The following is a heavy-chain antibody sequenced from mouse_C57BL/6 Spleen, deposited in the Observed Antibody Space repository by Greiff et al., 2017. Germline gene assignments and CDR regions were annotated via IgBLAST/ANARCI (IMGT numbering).Heavy chain of an antibody. Sequence: VQLQQSGPELVKPGASVKISCKASGYAFSSSWMNWVKQRPGKGLEWIGRIYPGDGDTNYNGKFKGKATLTADKSSSTAYMQLSSLTSEDSAVYVCARVELGQGGYFDYWGQGTTLTVSS. CDR2: IYPGDGDT. J-gene: IGHJ2*01. CDR3: ARVELGQGGYFDY. CDR1: GYAFSSSW. V-gene: IGHV1-82*01. D-gene: IGHD4-1*01.